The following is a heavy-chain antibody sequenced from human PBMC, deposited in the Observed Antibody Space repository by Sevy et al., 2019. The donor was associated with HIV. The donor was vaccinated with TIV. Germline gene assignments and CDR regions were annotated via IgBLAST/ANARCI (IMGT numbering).Heavy chain of an antibody. CDR2: ISYEGTET. V-gene: IGHV3-30-3*01. J-gene: IGHJ4*01. CDR1: GFAFSSHA. Sequence: GGSLRLSCAASGFAFSSHAMHWVRQAPGKGLEWVAVISYEGTETFYASSVEGRLTISRVNSKNMLSLQINSLRPEDTAVYFCARDGGYSIKWYPLYWGHGTLVTVSS. D-gene: IGHD6-13*01. CDR3: ARDGGYSIKWYPLY.